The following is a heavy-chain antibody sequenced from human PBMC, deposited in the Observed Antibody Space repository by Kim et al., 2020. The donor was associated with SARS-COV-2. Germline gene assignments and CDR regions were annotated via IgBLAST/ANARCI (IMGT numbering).Heavy chain of an antibody. J-gene: IGHJ4*02. D-gene: IGHD4-17*01. CDR1: GGSVSSGSYY. CDR2: IYYSGST. V-gene: IGHV4-61*01. CDR3: ARDRPGFGRGGDGDYYFDY. Sequence: SETLSLTCTVSGGSVSSGSYYWSWIRQPPGKGLEWIGYIYYSGSTNYNPSLKSRVTISVDTSKNQFSLKLSSVTAADTAVYYCARDRPGFGRGGDGDYYFDYWGQGTLVTVSS.